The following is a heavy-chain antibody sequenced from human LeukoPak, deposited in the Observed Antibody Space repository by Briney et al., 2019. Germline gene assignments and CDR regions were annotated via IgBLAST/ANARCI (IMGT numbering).Heavy chain of an antibody. D-gene: IGHD3-10*01. V-gene: IGHV3-23*01. Sequence: GGSLRLSWAASGFTFSSYAMSWVRQAPGKGLEWVSAISGSGGSTYYADSVKGRFTISRDNSKNTLYLQMNSLRAEDTAVYYCAKTPVFLLSRVCFDYWGQGTLVTVSS. CDR2: ISGSGGST. CDR3: AKTPVFLLSRVCFDY. J-gene: IGHJ4*02. CDR1: GFTFSSYA.